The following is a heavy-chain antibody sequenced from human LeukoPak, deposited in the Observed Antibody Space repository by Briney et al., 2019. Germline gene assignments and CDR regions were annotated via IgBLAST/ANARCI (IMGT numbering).Heavy chain of an antibody. Sequence: ASVKVSCKASGYTFTSYGISRVRQAPGQGLEWMGWISAYNGNTNYAQKLQRRVTMTTDTSTSTAYMELRSLRSDDTAVYYCARGKDTAMGTYYYYGMDVWGQGTTVTVSS. J-gene: IGHJ6*02. CDR3: ARGKDTAMGTYYYYGMDV. CDR1: GYTFTSYG. D-gene: IGHD5-18*01. CDR2: ISAYNGNT. V-gene: IGHV1-18*01.